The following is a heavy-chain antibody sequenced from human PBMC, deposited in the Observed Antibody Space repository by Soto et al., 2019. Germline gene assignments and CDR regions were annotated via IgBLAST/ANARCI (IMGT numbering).Heavy chain of an antibody. CDR1: GYIFVNYG. V-gene: IGHV1-18*01. J-gene: IGHJ6*02. CDR3: VMVDNVTPTPQDV. Sequence: QVQLVQSGDEVKKPGASVKVSCKASGYIFVNYGTAWVRQAPGQGLEWMGWISPYTGNTHSATKVQGRLTMTTDTSTSTAYMDLGSLTSDDTAVYYCVMVDNVTPTPQDVWGQGTTVTVSS. CDR2: ISPYTGNT. D-gene: IGHD5-12*01.